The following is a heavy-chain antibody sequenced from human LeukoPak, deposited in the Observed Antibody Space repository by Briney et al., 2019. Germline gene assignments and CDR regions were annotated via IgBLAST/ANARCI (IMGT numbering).Heavy chain of an antibody. CDR2: IWYDGSNE. D-gene: IGHD3-3*01. J-gene: IGHJ3*02. CDR1: GFIFSNYG. CDR3: ARLYDFWSGYSNDALDI. Sequence: PGGSLRLSCAASGFIFSNYGMPWVRQAPGKGLEWVAVIWYDGSNEYYADSVKGRFTISRDNSNNTVFLQLNSLRAEDTALYYCARLYDFWSGYSNDALDIWGQGTMVTVSS. V-gene: IGHV3-33*03.